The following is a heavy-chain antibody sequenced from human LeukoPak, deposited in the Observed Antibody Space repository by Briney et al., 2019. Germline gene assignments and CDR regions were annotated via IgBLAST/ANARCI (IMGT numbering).Heavy chain of an antibody. CDR3: ARTPGVAGSKNYFDY. CDR2: ISGSGGST. V-gene: IGHV3-23*01. J-gene: IGHJ4*02. D-gene: IGHD6-19*01. CDR1: GFTFSSYA. Sequence: GGSLRLSCAASGFTFSSYAMSWVRQAPGKGLEWVSAISGSGGSTYYADSVKGRFTISRDNSKNTLYLQMNSLRAEDTAVYYCARTPGVAGSKNYFDYWGQGTLVTVSS.